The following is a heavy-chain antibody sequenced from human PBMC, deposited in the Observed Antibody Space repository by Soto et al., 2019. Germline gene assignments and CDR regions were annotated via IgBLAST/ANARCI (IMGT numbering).Heavy chain of an antibody. Sequence: QVQLVQSGAEVKKPGSSVKVSCKASGGTFSSYAISWVRQAPGQGLEWMGGIIPIFGTANYAQKYQGRVTITADESTSTAYMDMSSLRSEDTAVYYCARDRELRSAHLLSVYGMDVWGQGTTVTGSS. CDR2: IIPIFGTA. V-gene: IGHV1-69*01. D-gene: IGHD1-26*01. CDR3: ARDRELRSAHLLSVYGMDV. CDR1: GGTFSSYA. J-gene: IGHJ6*02.